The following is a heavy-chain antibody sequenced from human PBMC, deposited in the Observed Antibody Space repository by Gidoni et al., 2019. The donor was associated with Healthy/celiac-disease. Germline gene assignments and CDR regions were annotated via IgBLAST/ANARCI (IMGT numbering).Heavy chain of an antibody. V-gene: IGHV1-46*03. CDR2: INPSGGST. CDR3: AAYGSGSRASFDY. Sequence: QVKLVQSGAEVKKPGASVKVSCKASGYTLTSYYMHWVRQAPGQGLEWMGIINPSGGSTNYAQKFQGRVTMTRDTSTSTVYMELSSLRSEDTAVYYCAAYGSGSRASFDYWGQGTLVTVSS. J-gene: IGHJ4*02. CDR1: GYTLTSYY. D-gene: IGHD3-10*01.